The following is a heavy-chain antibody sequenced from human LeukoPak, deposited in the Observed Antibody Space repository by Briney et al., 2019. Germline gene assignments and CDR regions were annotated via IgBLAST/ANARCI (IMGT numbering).Heavy chain of an antibody. V-gene: IGHV3-30*18. Sequence: GGSLRLSCAASGFTFSSYGIHWVRQAPGKGLEWVAVISYDGSNEYYVDSVKGRFTISRDNSKNTMYLQMNNLRAEDTAVYYCAKGGTGSYYYYGMDVWGQGTTVTVSS. CDR1: GFTFSSYG. D-gene: IGHD3/OR15-3a*01. CDR3: AKGGTGSYYYYGMDV. J-gene: IGHJ6*02. CDR2: ISYDGSNE.